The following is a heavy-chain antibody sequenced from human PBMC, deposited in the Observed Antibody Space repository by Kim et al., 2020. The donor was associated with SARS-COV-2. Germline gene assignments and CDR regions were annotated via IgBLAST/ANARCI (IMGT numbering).Heavy chain of an antibody. V-gene: IGHV4-31*02. CDR3: ARERRYYDILTGFDY. J-gene: IGHJ4*02. D-gene: IGHD3-9*01. Sequence: PSLKSRVTISVDTSKNPFSLKLSSVTAADTAVYYCARERRYYDILTGFDYWGQGTLVTVSS.